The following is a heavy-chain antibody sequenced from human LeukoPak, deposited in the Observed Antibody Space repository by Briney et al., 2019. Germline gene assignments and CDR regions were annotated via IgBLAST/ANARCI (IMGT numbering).Heavy chain of an antibody. V-gene: IGHV1-18*01. CDR3: ARVLTYYYYGMDV. Sequence: ASVKVSFEASGYTFTSYGISWVRQAPGQGLEWMGWISAYNGNTNYAQKLQGRVTMTTDTSTSTAYMELRSLRSDDTAVYYCARVLTYYYYGMDVWGQGTTVTVSS. J-gene: IGHJ6*02. CDR1: GYTFTSYG. CDR2: ISAYNGNT.